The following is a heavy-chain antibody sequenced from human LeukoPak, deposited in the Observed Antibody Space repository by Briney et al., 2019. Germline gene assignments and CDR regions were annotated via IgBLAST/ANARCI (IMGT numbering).Heavy chain of an antibody. D-gene: IGHD1-26*01. CDR1: GFTFSSYT. Sequence: PGGSLRLSCAASGFTFSSYTIHWVRRAPGKGLEWVAVVSHDGINKHYADSVKGRITISRDTSKNTLFLQMSSLRADDTSIYYCAREKVLPGSSYDLHWFFDLWGRGALVTVSS. J-gene: IGHJ2*01. V-gene: IGHV3-30*15. CDR2: VSHDGINK. CDR3: AREKVLPGSSYDLHWFFDL.